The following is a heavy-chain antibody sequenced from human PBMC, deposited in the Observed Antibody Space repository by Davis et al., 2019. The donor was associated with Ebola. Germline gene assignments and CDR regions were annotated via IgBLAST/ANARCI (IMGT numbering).Heavy chain of an antibody. Sequence: GESLKISCEASGFIFRSYVMSWVRQAPGKGLEWVSTLGLSADTYYADSVKGRFTISRDNSKNTLHLQMNSLRVEDTAMYYCVKDTSNIWFDVWGQGTLVTVSA. J-gene: IGHJ3*01. D-gene: IGHD2/OR15-2a*01. V-gene: IGHV3-23*01. CDR2: LGLSADT. CDR1: GFIFRSYV. CDR3: VKDTSNIWFDV.